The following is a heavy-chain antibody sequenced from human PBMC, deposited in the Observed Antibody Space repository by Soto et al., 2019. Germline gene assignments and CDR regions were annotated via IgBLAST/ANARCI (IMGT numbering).Heavy chain of an antibody. J-gene: IGHJ6*02. CDR1: GGSISSSPYY. D-gene: IGHD6-13*01. CDR3: ARHKAADDFYYYYCGMDV. Sequence: QLQLQESGPGLVKPSETLSLTCTVSGGSISSSPYYWGWIRQPPGKGLEWIGSIFYTGNTYFKPSLKSRVTISIDTSKNQFSLKVSSVTAADTAVYYCARHKAADDFYYYYCGMDVWGQGTTVTVSS. V-gene: IGHV4-39*01. CDR2: IFYTGNT.